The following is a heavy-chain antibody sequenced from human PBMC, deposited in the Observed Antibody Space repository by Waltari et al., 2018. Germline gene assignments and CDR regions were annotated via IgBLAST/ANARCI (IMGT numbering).Heavy chain of an antibody. D-gene: IGHD6-13*01. V-gene: IGHV4-34*01. J-gene: IGHJ3*02. CDR3: ARDRRAAAGDAFDI. Sequence: QVQLQQWGAGLLKPSETLSLTCAVYGGSFSGYYWSWIRQPPGKGLEWIGEINHSGRTNYNPSLKSRVTISVDTSKNQFSLKLSSVTAADTAVYYCARDRRAAAGDAFDIWGQGTMVTVSS. CDR1: GGSFSGYY. CDR2: INHSGRT.